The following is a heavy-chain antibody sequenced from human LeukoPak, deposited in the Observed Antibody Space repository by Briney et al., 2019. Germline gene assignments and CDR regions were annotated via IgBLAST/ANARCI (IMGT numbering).Heavy chain of an antibody. CDR1: GYTFTSYD. D-gene: IGHD2-2*01. Sequence: ASVKVSCKASGYTFTSYDINWVRQATGQGLEWMGWINPKSGVTDSKMKFQGRVTLTRDTSITTAYMELISLTSDDAAVYYCARAGGHCGSTSCYSGYYYYFMDVWGKGTTVTVSS. V-gene: IGHV1-8*01. CDR2: INPKSGVT. J-gene: IGHJ6*03. CDR3: ARAGGHCGSTSCYSGYYYYFMDV.